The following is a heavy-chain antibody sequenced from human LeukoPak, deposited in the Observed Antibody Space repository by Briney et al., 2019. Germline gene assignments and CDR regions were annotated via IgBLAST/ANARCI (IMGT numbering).Heavy chain of an antibody. J-gene: IGHJ4*02. CDR3: ARAYYDFWSGYYSKIEFDY. CDR2: ISSSSSYI. D-gene: IGHD3-3*01. Sequence: GGSLRLSCAASGFTFSSYSMNWVRQAPGKGLEWVSSISSSSSYIYYADSVKGRFTISRDNAKNSLYLQMNSLRAEDTAVYYCARAYYDFWSGYYSKIEFDYWGQGTLVTVSS. CDR1: GFTFSSYS. V-gene: IGHV3-21*01.